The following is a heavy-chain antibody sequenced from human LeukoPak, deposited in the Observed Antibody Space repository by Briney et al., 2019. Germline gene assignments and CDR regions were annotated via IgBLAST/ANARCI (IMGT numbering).Heavy chain of an antibody. CDR1: GFTFDDYT. CDR3: AKDSADPGYDSSGPLGAFDI. D-gene: IGHD3-22*01. Sequence: GGSLRLSCAASGFTFDDYTMHWVRQAPGKGLEWVSLISWDGGSTYYADSVKGRFTISRDNSKNSLYLQRNSLRTEDTALYYCAKDSADPGYDSSGPLGAFDIWGQGTMVTVSS. CDR2: ISWDGGST. V-gene: IGHV3-43*01. J-gene: IGHJ3*02.